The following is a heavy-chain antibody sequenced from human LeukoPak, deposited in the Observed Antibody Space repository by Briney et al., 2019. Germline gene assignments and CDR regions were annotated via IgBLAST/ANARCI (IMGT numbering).Heavy chain of an antibody. J-gene: IGHJ6*02. V-gene: IGHV3-74*01. Sequence: PGGSLRLSCAASGFTFSSYWMHWVRQAPGKGLVWVSRINSDGSSTSYADSVKGRFTISRDNAKNTLYLQMNSLRAEDTAVYYCAILRHPYYYYGMDVWGQGTTVTVSS. CDR3: AILRHPYYYYGMDV. CDR2: INSDGSST. CDR1: GFTFSSYW.